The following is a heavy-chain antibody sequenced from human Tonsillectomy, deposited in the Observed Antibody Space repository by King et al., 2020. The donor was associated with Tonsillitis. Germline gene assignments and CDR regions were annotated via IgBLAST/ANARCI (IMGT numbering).Heavy chain of an antibody. CDR3: STTAY. Sequence: VQLVESGGGLVQPGGSLRLSCSASGFTFSDSVMHWVRQAPGKGLEYVSAINDDGGTTYCADSVKDRFTVSRDNSKSTLYLQMNSLRDEDTAVYYCSTTAYWGQGTLVTVSS. CDR2: INDDGGTT. V-gene: IGHV3-64D*06. D-gene: IGHD1-1*01. CDR1: GFTFSDSV. J-gene: IGHJ4*02.